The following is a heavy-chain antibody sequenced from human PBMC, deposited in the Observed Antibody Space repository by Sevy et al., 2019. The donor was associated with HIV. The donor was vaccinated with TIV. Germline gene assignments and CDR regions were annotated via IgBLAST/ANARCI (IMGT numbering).Heavy chain of an antibody. CDR2: ISCNGGFT. CDR1: GFIFSDYT. J-gene: IGHJ4*02. V-gene: IGHV3-30*04. CDR3: ARSQRRSWQYFYY. D-gene: IGHD1-26*01. Sequence: GGSLRLSCAASGFIFSDYTLNWVRQAPGTGLEWVAVISCNGGFTYYADSVEGRVTISRDISKNTLFLQVNSLRQEDTAVYYCARSQRRSWQYFYYRGQGTLGTVSS.